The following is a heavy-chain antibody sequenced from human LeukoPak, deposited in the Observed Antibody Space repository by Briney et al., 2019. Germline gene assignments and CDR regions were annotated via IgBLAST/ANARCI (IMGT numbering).Heavy chain of an antibody. CDR2: IYYSGST. J-gene: IGHJ3*02. V-gene: IGHV4-39*07. D-gene: IGHD2-21*02. Sequence: PSETLSLTCTVSGGSVSSSTYYWGWIRQPPGKELEWIGTIYYSGSTYYNPSLKSRVTISVDTSKNQFSLKLSSVTAADTAVYYCARDLAYCGGDCLDAFDIWGQGTMVTVSS. CDR3: ARDLAYCGGDCLDAFDI. CDR1: GGSVSSSTYY.